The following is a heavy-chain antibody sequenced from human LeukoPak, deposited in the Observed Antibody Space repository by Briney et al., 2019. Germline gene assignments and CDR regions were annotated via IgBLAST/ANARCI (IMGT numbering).Heavy chain of an antibody. D-gene: IGHD3-10*01. CDR2: VYYSGST. CDR1: GGSISSFY. V-gene: IGHV4-59*12. Sequence: SETLSLTCTVSGGSISSFYWSWIRQPPGNGLEWIGYVYYSGSTNYNPSLKSRVTISVDTSKNQFSLKLSSVTAADTAVYYCARLYGSGSYYNYWGQGTLVTVSS. J-gene: IGHJ4*02. CDR3: ARLYGSGSYYNY.